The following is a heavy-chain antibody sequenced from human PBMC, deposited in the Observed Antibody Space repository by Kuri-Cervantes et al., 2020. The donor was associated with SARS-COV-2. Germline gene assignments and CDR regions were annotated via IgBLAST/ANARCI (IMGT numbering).Heavy chain of an antibody. V-gene: IGHV3-30-3*01. Sequence: GESLKISCAVSGFTFNTCAMHWVRQAPGKGLEWMAIISYDGNNKYFADSVKGRFTISRDNSNNTLYLQMNSLRAEDTAIYYCVKDRVGVLDSWGQGTLVTVSS. CDR1: GFTFNTCA. CDR2: ISYDGNNK. CDR3: VKDRVGVLDS. D-gene: IGHD2-21*01. J-gene: IGHJ4*02.